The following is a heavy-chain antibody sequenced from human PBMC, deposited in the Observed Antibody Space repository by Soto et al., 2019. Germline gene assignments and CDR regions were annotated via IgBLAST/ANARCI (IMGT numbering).Heavy chain of an antibody. V-gene: IGHV3-43*01. D-gene: IGHD3-22*01. Sequence: GGSLRLSCAASGFTFDDYTMHWVRQAPGKDLEWVSLISWDGGSTYYADSVKGRFTISRDNSKNYLYLQMNSLRTEDTALYYCAKGDSSGYYFDYWGQGTLVTVSS. J-gene: IGHJ4*02. CDR3: AKGDSSGYYFDY. CDR2: ISWDGGST. CDR1: GFTFDDYT.